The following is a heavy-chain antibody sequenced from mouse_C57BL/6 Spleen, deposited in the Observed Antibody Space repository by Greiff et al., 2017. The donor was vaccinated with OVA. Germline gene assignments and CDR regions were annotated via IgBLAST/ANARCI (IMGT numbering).Heavy chain of an antibody. CDR2: IYPSDSAT. Sequence: QVQLQQPGAELVRPGSSVKLSCKASGYTFTSYWMDWVKQRPGQGLEWIGNIYPSDSATHYNQKFKDKATLTVDKSSSTAYMQLSSLTSEDSAVYYCAREGARGFAYWGQGTLVTVSA. CDR3: AREGARGFAY. V-gene: IGHV1-61*01. CDR1: GYTFTSYW. J-gene: IGHJ3*01.